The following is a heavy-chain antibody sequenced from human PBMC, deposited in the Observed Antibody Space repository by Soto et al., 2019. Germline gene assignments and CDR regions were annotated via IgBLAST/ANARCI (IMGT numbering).Heavy chain of an antibody. D-gene: IGHD3-10*01. V-gene: IGHV1-69*01. CDR1: GDTFSNYG. CDR3: ARAYTVPTGRYYFAMDV. J-gene: IGHJ6*02. CDR2: IIPIFGTP. Sequence: QVQLVQSGAEVKKPGSSVKVSCKASGDTFSNYGIIRVRQAPGQGLEWMGGIIPIFGTPNYAQKFQDRVSSTADESTNTSYMALTSLRSEDTAVYYCARAYTVPTGRYYFAMDVSGQGTTVTVSS.